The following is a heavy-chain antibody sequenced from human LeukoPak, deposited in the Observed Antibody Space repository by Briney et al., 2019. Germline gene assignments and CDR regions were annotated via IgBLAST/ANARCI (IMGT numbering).Heavy chain of an antibody. CDR1: GFTFSSYG. CDR3: VKAYKGYCSGGSCYSIPPV. Sequence: PGGSLKLSCAASGFTFSSYGMHWVRQAPGKGLEWVAFIRYDGSNKYYADSVQGRFTISRDNSKNTLYLQMNSLRAEDTTVYYCVKAYKGYCSGGSCYSIPPVWGQGTLVTVSP. CDR2: IRYDGSNK. V-gene: IGHV3-30*02. D-gene: IGHD2-15*01. J-gene: IGHJ4*02.